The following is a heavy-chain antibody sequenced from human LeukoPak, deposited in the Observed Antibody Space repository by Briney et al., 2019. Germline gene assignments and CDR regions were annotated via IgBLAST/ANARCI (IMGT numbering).Heavy chain of an antibody. J-gene: IGHJ3*02. Sequence: GASVKVSCKASGGTFSSYAISWVRQAPGQGLEWMGRFIPIFGTANYAQKFQGRVTITTDESTSTAYMELSSLRSEDTAVYYCARELSGSYFDAFDIWGQGTMVTVSS. CDR3: ARELSGSYFDAFDI. CDR1: GGTFSSYA. CDR2: FIPIFGTA. V-gene: IGHV1-69*05. D-gene: IGHD1-26*01.